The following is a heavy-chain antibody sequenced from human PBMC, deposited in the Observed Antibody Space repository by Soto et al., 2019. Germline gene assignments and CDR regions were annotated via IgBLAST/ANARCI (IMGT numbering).Heavy chain of an antibody. CDR1: GFTFSSYA. Sequence: QVQLVESGGGVVQPGRSLRLSCAASGFTFSSYAMHWVRQAPGKGLEWVAVISYDGSNKYYADSVKGRFTISRDNSKNTLYLQMNSLRAEDTAVYYCARDPEASGWFTPYYCYGMDVWGQGTTVTVSS. CDR2: ISYDGSNK. D-gene: IGHD6-19*01. CDR3: ARDPEASGWFTPYYCYGMDV. V-gene: IGHV3-30-3*01. J-gene: IGHJ6*02.